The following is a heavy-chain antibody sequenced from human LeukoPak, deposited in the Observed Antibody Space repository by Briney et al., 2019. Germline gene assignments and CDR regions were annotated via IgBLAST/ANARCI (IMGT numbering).Heavy chain of an antibody. J-gene: IGHJ4*02. Sequence: SETLSLTCTVSGGSISSHYWSWIRQPPGKGLEWIGYIYYSGSTNYNPSLKSRVTISIDTSKNQFSLKLSSVTAADTAVYYCARRQNPPYNYYDSSGHFDYWGQGTLVTVSS. V-gene: IGHV4-59*11. CDR1: GGSISSHY. CDR3: ARRQNPPYNYYDSSGHFDY. D-gene: IGHD3-22*01. CDR2: IYYSGST.